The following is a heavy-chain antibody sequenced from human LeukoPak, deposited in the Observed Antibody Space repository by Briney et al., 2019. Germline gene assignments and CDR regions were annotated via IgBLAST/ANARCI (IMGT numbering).Heavy chain of an antibody. CDR2: IYYSGNT. J-gene: IGHJ4*02. Sequence: PSETLSLTCTVSGGSIRSYYWSWIRQPPGKGLEWIGYIYYSGNTNYNPSLKSRVTISVDTSKNQFSLKLSSVTSADTAVYYCARWVYTGTRTFYYFDYWGQGTLVTVSS. CDR1: GGSIRSYY. D-gene: IGHD1-7*01. V-gene: IGHV4-59*01. CDR3: ARWVYTGTRTFYYFDY.